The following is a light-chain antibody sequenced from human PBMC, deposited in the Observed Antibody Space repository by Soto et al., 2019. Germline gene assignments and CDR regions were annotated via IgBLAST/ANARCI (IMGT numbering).Light chain of an antibody. CDR3: QQYDNWVT. Sequence: VVMTQSPATLSVSPGESATLSCRASQSVNTNLAWYQQKVGQAPRLLIYGASTRATGIPARFSASGSGTDFTLTISSLQSEDFAVYYCQQYDNWVTFGPGTKVDFK. CDR1: QSVNTN. J-gene: IGKJ3*01. CDR2: GAS. V-gene: IGKV3-15*01.